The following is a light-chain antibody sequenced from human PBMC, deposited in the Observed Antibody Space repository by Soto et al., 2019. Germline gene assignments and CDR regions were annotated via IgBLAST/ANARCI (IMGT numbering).Light chain of an antibody. CDR3: QQYYDTPST. V-gene: IGKV4-1*01. Sequence: IVMTQSPDPLAVSLGERATINCKSSQSVLYRSNNNNYIASYQQKPGQPPKLIIYWASTRESGVPDRFSRSGSGTDFTLTISSLQAEDVAIYYCQQYYDTPSTFGQGTKLDIK. CDR2: WAS. CDR1: QSVLYRSNNNNY. J-gene: IGKJ1*01.